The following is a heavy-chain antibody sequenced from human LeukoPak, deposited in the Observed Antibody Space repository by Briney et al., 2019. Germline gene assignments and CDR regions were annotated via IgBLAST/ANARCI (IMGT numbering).Heavy chain of an antibody. D-gene: IGHD2-2*01. CDR1: GFTFSTYS. CDR3: ARDDLGYSSTSCYFDY. CDR2: ISSTSSYI. V-gene: IGHV3-21*01. Sequence: GGSLRLSCAASGFTFSTYSMNWVRQAPGKGLEWVSSISSTSSYIYSADSVKGRFTISRDNAKNSLYLQMNSLRAEDTAVYYCARDDLGYSSTSCYFDYWGQGALVTVSS. J-gene: IGHJ4*02.